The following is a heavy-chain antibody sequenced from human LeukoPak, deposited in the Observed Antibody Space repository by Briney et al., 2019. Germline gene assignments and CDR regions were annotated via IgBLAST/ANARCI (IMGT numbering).Heavy chain of an antibody. Sequence: GASVKVSCKASGGTFSSYAISWVRQAPGQGLEWMRGIIPVFGTAEYAQKFQGRVTVTADESTSTAYMELGSLRSEDTAVYYCARGRSIVVMVAAPGWFDPWGQGTLVTVSS. J-gene: IGHJ5*02. D-gene: IGHD2-15*01. CDR3: ARGRSIVVMVAAPGWFDP. CDR2: IIPVFGTA. V-gene: IGHV1-69*13. CDR1: GGTFSSYA.